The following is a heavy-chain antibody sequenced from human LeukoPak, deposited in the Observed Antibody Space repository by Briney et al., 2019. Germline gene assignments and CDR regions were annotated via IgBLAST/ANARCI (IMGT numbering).Heavy chain of an antibody. D-gene: IGHD5-12*01. J-gene: IGHJ4*01. CDR2: IYHSGTT. V-gene: IGHV4-38-2*01. CDR3: ASFGYSGGY. Sequence: PSETLSLTCAVSGYSISNSYYWGWVRQPPGKGLEWIGSIYHSGTTYYNPSLKSRVTISVDTSKNQFSLKLSSVTAADTAVYYCASFGYSGGYWGHGTLVTVSS. CDR1: GYSISNSYY.